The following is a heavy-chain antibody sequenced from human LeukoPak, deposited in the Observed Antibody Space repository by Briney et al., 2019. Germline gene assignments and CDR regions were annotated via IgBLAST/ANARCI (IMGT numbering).Heavy chain of an antibody. CDR2: IYYSGST. D-gene: IGHD6-19*01. V-gene: IGHV4-59*11. CDR3: ARTDYALAVAGQYYFDY. J-gene: IGHJ4*02. CDR1: GGSISSHY. Sequence: SETLSLTCTVSGGSISSHYWSWVRQPPGKGLEWGGDIYYSGSTNYNPSLKSRVTISVDTSKNQFSLKLSSVTAADTAVYYCARTDYALAVAGQYYFDYWGQGTLVTVSS.